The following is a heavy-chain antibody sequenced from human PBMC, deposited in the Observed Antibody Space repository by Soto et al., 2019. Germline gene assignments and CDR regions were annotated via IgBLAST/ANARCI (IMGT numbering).Heavy chain of an antibody. D-gene: IGHD3-16*02. CDR1: GFTVSSNY. Sequence: EVQLVETGGGLIQPGGSLRLSCAASGFTVSSNYMSWVRQAPGKGLEWVSVIYSGGSTYYADSVKGRFTVSRDNSKTTLYLQMNSLRAEDTAVYYCHSADGYSFDCWGQGTLVTVSS. V-gene: IGHV3-53*02. CDR3: HSADGYSFDC. J-gene: IGHJ4*02. CDR2: IYSGGST.